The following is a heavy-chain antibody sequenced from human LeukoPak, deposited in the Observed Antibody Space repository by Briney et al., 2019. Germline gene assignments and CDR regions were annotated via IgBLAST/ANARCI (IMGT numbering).Heavy chain of an antibody. D-gene: IGHD2-21*02. CDR2: IYYSGST. J-gene: IGHJ5*01. V-gene: IGHV4-39*01. CDR1: GGSISSSSHY. Sequence: SETLSLTCTVSGGSISSSSHYWGWIRQPPGKGLEWIGSIYYSGSTYYNPSLKSRVTISIDMSKNQFSLKVTSVTAADTAVYYRARHGYFAGGCHSPNWLDPWGQGNPVTGSS. CDR3: ARHGYFAGGCHSPNWLDP.